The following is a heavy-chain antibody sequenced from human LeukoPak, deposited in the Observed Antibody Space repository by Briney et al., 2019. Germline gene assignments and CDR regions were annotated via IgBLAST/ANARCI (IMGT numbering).Heavy chain of an antibody. CDR1: GYTFTSYA. D-gene: IGHD4-17*01. CDR2: INTNTGNP. V-gene: IGHV7-4-1*02. J-gene: IGHJ1*01. Sequence: ASVKVSCKASGYTFTSYAMNWVRQAPGQGLEWMGWINTNTGNPTYAQGFTGRFVFSLDTSVSTAYLQISSLKAEDTAVYYCARDWKALTTVRYFQHWGQGTLVTVSS. CDR3: ARDWKALTTVRYFQH.